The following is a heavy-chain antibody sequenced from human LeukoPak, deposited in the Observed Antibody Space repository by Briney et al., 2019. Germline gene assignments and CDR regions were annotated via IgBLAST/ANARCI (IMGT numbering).Heavy chain of an antibody. CDR3: ARSIAALPLDL. CDR2: IYYSGST. D-gene: IGHD6-6*01. J-gene: IGHJ2*01. Sequence: PSETLSLTCTVSGGSISNYYWSWIRQPPGKGLEWIGYIYYSGSTNYNPSLKSRVTISVDTSKNQFSLKLSSVTAADTAVYYCARSIAALPLDLWGRGTLVTVSS. V-gene: IGHV4-59*01. CDR1: GGSISNYY.